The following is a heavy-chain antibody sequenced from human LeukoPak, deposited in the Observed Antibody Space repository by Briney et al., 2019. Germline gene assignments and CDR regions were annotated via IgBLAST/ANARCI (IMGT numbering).Heavy chain of an antibody. CDR1: GYTFTSYG. Sequence: GASVKVPYKASGYTFTSYGISWVRQAPGQGLEWMGWISAYNGNTNYAQKLQGRVTMTTDTSTSTAYMELRSLRSDDAAVYYCAREAFGVVIMTDYWGQGTLVTVSS. V-gene: IGHV1-18*01. J-gene: IGHJ4*02. CDR2: ISAYNGNT. D-gene: IGHD3-3*01. CDR3: AREAFGVVIMTDY.